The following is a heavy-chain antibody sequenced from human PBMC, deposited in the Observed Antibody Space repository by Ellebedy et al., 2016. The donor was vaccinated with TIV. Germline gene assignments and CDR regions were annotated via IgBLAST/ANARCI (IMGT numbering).Heavy chain of an antibody. CDR3: ARDGGMHNWFDP. CDR2: ISYDGSNK. V-gene: IGHV3-30-3*01. D-gene: IGHD3-16*01. Sequence: GGSLRLSXAASGFTFSSYAMHWVRQAPGKGLEWVAVISYDGSNKYYADSVKGRFTISRDNSKNTLYLQMNSLRAEDTAVYYCARDGGMHNWFDPWGQGTLVTVSS. CDR1: GFTFSSYA. J-gene: IGHJ5*02.